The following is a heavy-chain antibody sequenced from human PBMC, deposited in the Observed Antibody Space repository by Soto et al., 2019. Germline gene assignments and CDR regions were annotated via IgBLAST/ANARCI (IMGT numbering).Heavy chain of an antibody. CDR3: ARRAYCGADCYAVYFDS. V-gene: IGHV4-30-4*01. CDR2: ISHSGST. D-gene: IGHD2-21*02. Sequence: SETLSLTCTVAGDSISGGEYYWSWIRQSPGKALEWIGYISHSGSTSYNPSLRSRLSISVDTSQNQFSLRLNSVTAADTAVYYCARRAYCGADCYAVYFDSWGQGTLVTVSS. J-gene: IGHJ4*02. CDR1: GDSISGGEYY.